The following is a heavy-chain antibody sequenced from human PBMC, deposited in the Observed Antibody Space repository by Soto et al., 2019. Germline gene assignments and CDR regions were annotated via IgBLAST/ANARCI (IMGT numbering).Heavy chain of an antibody. CDR2: IIPTFGTA. Sequence: QVQLVQSGAEMKKPGSSVKVSCKAAGGTFSSYAIIWVRQAPGQGLEWMGGIIPTFGTAQYTQKFQGRVTITADESTRPAYMGLSTLGSEDTAVYYCASYYHVSGSYSGIDYWGQGTLVTVSS. D-gene: IGHD3-10*01. CDR1: GGTFSSYA. V-gene: IGHV1-69*01. CDR3: ASYYHVSGSYSGIDY. J-gene: IGHJ4*02.